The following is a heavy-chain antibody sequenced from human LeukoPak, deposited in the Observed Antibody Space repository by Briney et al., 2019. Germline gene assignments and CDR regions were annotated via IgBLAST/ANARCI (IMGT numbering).Heavy chain of an antibody. V-gene: IGHV1-69*05. CDR2: IIAMFGTA. J-gene: IGHJ4*02. CDR3: AKDDTGYFDC. CDR1: GGTLSSYA. D-gene: IGHD7-27*01. Sequence: SVKVSCKASGGTLSSYAISWVRQAPGQGLEWMGGIIAMFGTATYAQKFQGRVTITTDESTHTTYMELTSLTSEDTAVYYCAKDDTGYFDCWGQGTLVTVSS.